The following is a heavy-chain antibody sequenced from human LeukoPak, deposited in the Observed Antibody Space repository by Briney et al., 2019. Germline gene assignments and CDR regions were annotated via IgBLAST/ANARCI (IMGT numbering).Heavy chain of an antibody. CDR1: GGSISSYY. V-gene: IGHV4-4*07. J-gene: IGHJ5*02. D-gene: IGHD3-10*01. CDR3: ARDRSAPRLLWSRYNWFDP. Sequence: SETLSLTCTVSGGSISSYYWSWIRQPAGKGLEWIGRIYTSGSTNYNPSLKSRVTMSVDTSKNQFSLKLSSVTAADTAVYYCARDRSAPRLLWSRYNWFDPWGQGTLVPVSS. CDR2: IYTSGST.